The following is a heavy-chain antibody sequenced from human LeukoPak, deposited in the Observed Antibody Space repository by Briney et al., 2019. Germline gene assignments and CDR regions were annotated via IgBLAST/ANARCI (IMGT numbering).Heavy chain of an antibody. D-gene: IGHD3-9*01. CDR2: IIPIFGTA. Sequence: SVKVSCKASGGTFSSYAISWVRQAPGQGLEWMGGIIPIFGTANYAQKFQGRVTITADESTSTAYMELSSLRSEDTAVYYCACWSPGGYYDILTGYYPSWFDPWGQGTLVTVSS. V-gene: IGHV1-69*13. CDR1: GGTFSSYA. J-gene: IGHJ5*02. CDR3: ACWSPGGYYDILTGYYPSWFDP.